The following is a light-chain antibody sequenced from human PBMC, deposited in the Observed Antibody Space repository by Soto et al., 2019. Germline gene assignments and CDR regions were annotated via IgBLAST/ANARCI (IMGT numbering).Light chain of an antibody. J-gene: IGLJ1*01. Sequence: QSVLTQPPSASGSPGQSVTISCTGTSSDVGGYIYVSWYQQHPGKVPKLTIYEVNKRPSGVPDRFSGSRSGNTASLTVSGIKTEDEADYYCSSYAGSNYVFGTGTKVXVL. CDR2: EVN. CDR3: SSYAGSNYV. CDR1: SSDVGGYIY. V-gene: IGLV2-8*01.